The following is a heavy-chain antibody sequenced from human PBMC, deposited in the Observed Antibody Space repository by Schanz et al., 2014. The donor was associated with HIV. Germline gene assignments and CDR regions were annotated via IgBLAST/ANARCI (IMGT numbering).Heavy chain of an antibody. CDR3: ARDLSLASSTPTLAFDI. CDR1: GYIFTRFY. J-gene: IGHJ3*02. Sequence: QVQLVQSGAEVKKPGASVNVSCKASGYIFTRFYMHWVRQAPGQGLEWMGVINPGEGTTKYAQKFQGRVTITADESTSTAYMELSSLRSEDTAVYYCARDLSLASSTPTLAFDIWGQGTMVTVSS. CDR2: INPGEGTT. V-gene: IGHV1-46*01. D-gene: IGHD2-2*01.